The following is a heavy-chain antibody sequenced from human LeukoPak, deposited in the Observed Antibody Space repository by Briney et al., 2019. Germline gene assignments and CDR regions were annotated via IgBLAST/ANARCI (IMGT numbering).Heavy chain of an antibody. D-gene: IGHD5-18*01. CDR2: ISGSGGST. CDR3: AKDTGTAMGRGYFFDY. V-gene: IGHV3-23*01. Sequence: PGGSLRLSCAASGFTFSSYAMSWVRQAPGKGLEWASAISGSGGSTYYADSVKGRFTISRDNSKNTLYLQMNSLRAEDTAVYYCAKDTGTAMGRGYFFDYWGQGTLVTVSS. CDR1: GFTFSSYA. J-gene: IGHJ4*02.